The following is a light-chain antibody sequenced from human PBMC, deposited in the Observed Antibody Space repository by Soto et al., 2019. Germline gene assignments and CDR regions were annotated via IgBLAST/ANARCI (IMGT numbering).Light chain of an antibody. CDR2: GAS. V-gene: IGKV3-15*01. J-gene: IGKJ4*01. CDR1: QSVSSN. Sequence: EIVMTQSPATLSVSPGERATVSCRASQSVSSNLAWYQQKPGQAPRLLIYGASTRATGIPARFSGSGSGTEFTLTISSLEPEDFAVYYCQQRSNWPPTFGGGTKVEIK. CDR3: QQRSNWPPT.